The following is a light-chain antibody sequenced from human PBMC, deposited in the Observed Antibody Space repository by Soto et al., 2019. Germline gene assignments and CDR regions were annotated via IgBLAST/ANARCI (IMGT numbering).Light chain of an antibody. V-gene: IGKV3-11*01. CDR1: QSVSSY. J-gene: IGKJ2*01. CDR3: QQRSNWPPRVT. CDR2: DAS. Sequence: EIVLTQSPATLSLSPGERATLSCRASQSVSSYLAWYQQKPGQAPRLLIYDASNRATGIPARFSGSGSGTAVTLTSSSLEPEDFAVYYCQQRSNWPPRVTFGQGTKLEIK.